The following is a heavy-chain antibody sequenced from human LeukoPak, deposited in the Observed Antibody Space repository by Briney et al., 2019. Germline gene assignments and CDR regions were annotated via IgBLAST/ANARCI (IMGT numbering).Heavy chain of an antibody. CDR3: ARGYSSSWYLFDY. D-gene: IGHD6-13*01. Sequence: SETLSLTCTVSGGSISSYYWSWIRLPPGKGLEWIGYIYYSGSTNYNPSLKSRVTISVDTSKNQFSLKLSSVTAADTAVYYCARGYSSSWYLFDYWGQGTLVTVSS. CDR1: GGSISSYY. J-gene: IGHJ4*02. V-gene: IGHV4-59*01. CDR2: IYYSGST.